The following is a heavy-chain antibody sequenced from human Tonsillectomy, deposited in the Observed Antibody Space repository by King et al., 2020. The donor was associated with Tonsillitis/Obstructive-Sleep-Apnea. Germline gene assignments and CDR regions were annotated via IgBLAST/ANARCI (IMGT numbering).Heavy chain of an antibody. V-gene: IGHV4-39*01. CDR3: VRQHEDDDGNYYYYMDV. CDR2: IYYSGTT. D-gene: IGHD3-3*01. CDR1: GGSVSSRSYY. J-gene: IGHJ6*03. Sequence: LQLQESGPGLVKPSETLSLTCTVSGGSVSSRSYYWGWIRQPPGKGLEWIGSIYYSGTTYYNPPLKSRVTISVDTSRDQFSLKLLSVTATDTAVYYCVRQHEDDDGNYYYYMDVWGKGTTVTVS.